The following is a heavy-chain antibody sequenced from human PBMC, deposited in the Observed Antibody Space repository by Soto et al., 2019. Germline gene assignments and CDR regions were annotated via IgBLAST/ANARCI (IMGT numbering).Heavy chain of an antibody. CDR2: ISWNSGSI. D-gene: IGHD5-12*01. CDR1: GFTFDDYA. CDR3: AKDIVATIVDYMDV. J-gene: IGHJ6*03. V-gene: IGHV3-9*01. Sequence: PGGSLRLSCAASGFTFDDYAMHWVRQAPGKGLEWVSGISWNSGSIGYADSVKGRFTISRDNAKNSLYLQMNSLRAEDTALYYCAKDIVATIVDYMDVWGKGTTVTVSS.